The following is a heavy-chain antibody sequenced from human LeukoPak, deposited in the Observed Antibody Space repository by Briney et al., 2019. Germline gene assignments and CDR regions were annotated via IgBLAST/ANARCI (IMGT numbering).Heavy chain of an antibody. J-gene: IGHJ4*02. CDR1: GGSISSGGYY. V-gene: IGHV4-31*03. CDR3: ARLLTPFLRQGLWLAAAGTFDY. CDR2: IYYSGST. Sequence: SQTLSLTCTVSGGSISSGGYYWSWIRQHPGKGLEWIGYIYYSGSTYYNPSLKSRVTISVDTSKNQFSLKLSSVTAADTAVYYCARLLTPFLRQGLWLAAAGTFDYWAREPWSPSPQ. D-gene: IGHD6-13*01.